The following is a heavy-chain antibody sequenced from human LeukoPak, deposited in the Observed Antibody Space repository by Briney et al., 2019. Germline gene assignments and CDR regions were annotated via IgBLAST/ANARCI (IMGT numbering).Heavy chain of an antibody. CDR2: ISNDGGGT. CDR3: AKGSSGYFVDL. CDR1: GFIFNNYG. V-gene: IGHV3-23*01. J-gene: IGHJ5*02. Sequence: GGSLGLSCAASGFIFNNYGLIWVRQAPGKGLEWVSAISNDGGGTNYADIVKGRFTISRDNSKNTLFLQMNSLRAEDTALYYCAKGSSGYFVDLWGQGTLVTVSS. D-gene: IGHD3-22*01.